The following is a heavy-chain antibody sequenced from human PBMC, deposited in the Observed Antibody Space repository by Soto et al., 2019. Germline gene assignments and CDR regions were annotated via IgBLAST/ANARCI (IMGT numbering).Heavy chain of an antibody. V-gene: IGHV1-3*04. CDR2: INIGNGNT. CDR1: GYTFTPYP. D-gene: IGHD2-15*01. J-gene: IGHJ5*02. Sequence: ASVKVSCKASGYTFTPYPIPWVRQAPGQGLEWMGWINIGNGNTQYSQNFQGRVTITKDTSATTAYLELHNLKSDDTAVYYCAREVVVGGSLWLDPWGQGSLVTVSS. CDR3: AREVVVGGSLWLDP.